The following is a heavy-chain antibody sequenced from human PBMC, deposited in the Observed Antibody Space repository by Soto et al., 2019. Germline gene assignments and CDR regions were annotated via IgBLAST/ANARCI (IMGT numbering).Heavy chain of an antibody. CDR3: ARLGAASSSSYYYYMDV. D-gene: IGHD6-6*01. J-gene: IGHJ6*03. CDR2: INRSGDT. V-gene: IGHV4-34*01. Sequence: SETLSLTCVVYDGSLSDYYWTWLRQPPGEGLEWIGEINRSGDTNYNPTLKSRVTISIDTSRKQFSLKLSPVTAADTVVYYCARLGAASSSSYYYYMDVWGGGTTVTVSS. CDR1: DGSLSDYY.